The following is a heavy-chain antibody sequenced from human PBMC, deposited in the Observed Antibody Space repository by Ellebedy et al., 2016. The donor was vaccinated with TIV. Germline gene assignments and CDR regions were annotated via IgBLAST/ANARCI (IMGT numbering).Heavy chain of an antibody. J-gene: IGHJ4*02. CDR1: GGPFNKYG. V-gene: IGHV1-69*13. Sequence: ASVKVSCKASGGPFNKYGISWVRQAPGQGLEWMGGILPIFKTTTYAQKFQGRLTITAGESTTTVYMELNSLRSDDTAVYYCAGSETYYQSTIDYWGQGTLVTVSS. CDR3: AGSETYYQSTIDY. D-gene: IGHD1-26*01. CDR2: ILPIFKTT.